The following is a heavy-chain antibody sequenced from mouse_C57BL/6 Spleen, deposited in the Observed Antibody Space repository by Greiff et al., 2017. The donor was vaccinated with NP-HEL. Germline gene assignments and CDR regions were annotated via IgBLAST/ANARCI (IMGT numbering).Heavy chain of an antibody. V-gene: IGHV5-17*01. CDR2: ISSGSSTI. CDR3: ARRDDYDGFAY. CDR1: GFTFSDYG. D-gene: IGHD2-4*01. Sequence: EVQLVESGGGLVKPGGSLKLSCAASGFTFSDYGMHWVRQAPEKGLEWVAYISSGSSTIYYADTVKGRFTISRDNAKNTLFLQMTSLRSEDTAMYYCARRDDYDGFAYWGQGTLGTVSA. J-gene: IGHJ3*01.